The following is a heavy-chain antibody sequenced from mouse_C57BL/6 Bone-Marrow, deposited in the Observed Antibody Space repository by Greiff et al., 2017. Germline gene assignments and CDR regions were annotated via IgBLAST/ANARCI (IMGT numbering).Heavy chain of an antibody. D-gene: IGHD1-1*01. CDR2: IRSKSNNYAT. CDR3: VRQGRLGSSYENYAMDY. V-gene: IGHV10-1*01. Sequence: EVQLVESGGGLVQPKGSLKLSCAASGFSFNTYAMNWVRQAPGKGLEWVARIRSKSNNYATYYADSVKDRFTISRDDSESMLYLQMNNLKTEDTAMYYCVRQGRLGSSYENYAMDYWGQGTSVTVSS. CDR1: GFSFNTYA. J-gene: IGHJ4*01.